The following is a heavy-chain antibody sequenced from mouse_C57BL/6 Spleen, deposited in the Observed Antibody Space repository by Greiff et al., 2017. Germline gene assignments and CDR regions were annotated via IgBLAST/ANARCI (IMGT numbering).Heavy chain of an antibody. J-gene: IGHJ1*03. CDR3: ARRDYGSSHWYCDV. Sequence: VQLQQPGAELVRPGSSVKLSCKASGYTFTSYWMHWVKQRPIQGLEWIGNIDPSDSETHYNQKFKDKATLTVDKSSSTAYMQLSSLTSEDSAVYYCARRDYGSSHWYCDVWGTGTTVTVSS. D-gene: IGHD1-1*01. CDR2: IDPSDSET. V-gene: IGHV1-52*01. CDR1: GYTFTSYW.